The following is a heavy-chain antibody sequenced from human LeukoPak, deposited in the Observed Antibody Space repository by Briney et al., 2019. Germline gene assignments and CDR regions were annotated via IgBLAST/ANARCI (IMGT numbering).Heavy chain of an antibody. CDR3: AITRGYSYGYLDY. CDR1: GGSISGYY. V-gene: IGHV4-59*08. CDR2: MYYSGGDT. D-gene: IGHD5-18*01. J-gene: IGHJ4*02. Sequence: SETLSLTCTVFGGSISGYYWSWLRQPPGKGLEWIAYMYYSGGDTDYNPSLNSRVAISVDTSTNQVSLKLRSVTAADTAVYYCAITRGYSYGYLDYWGQGTLVTVSS.